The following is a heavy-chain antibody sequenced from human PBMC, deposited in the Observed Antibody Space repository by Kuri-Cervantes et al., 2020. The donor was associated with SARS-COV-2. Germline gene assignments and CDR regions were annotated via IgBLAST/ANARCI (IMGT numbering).Heavy chain of an antibody. CDR1: GYAFTSRG. V-gene: IGHV1-18*01. CDR2: VSGYNDKT. D-gene: IGHD3-3*01. J-gene: IGHJ6*02. Sequence: ASVKVSCKASGYAFTSRGISWVRQAPGQGLEWVGWVSGYNDKTNYAQKFQGRVTMTRDTSISTAYMELSRLRSDDTAVYYCAREDPRRRDFWSGYYPFNYYYYGMDVWGQGTTVTVSS. CDR3: AREDPRRRDFWSGYYPFNYYYYGMDV.